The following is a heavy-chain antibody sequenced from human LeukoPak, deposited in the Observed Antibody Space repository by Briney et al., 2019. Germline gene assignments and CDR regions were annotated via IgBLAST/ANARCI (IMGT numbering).Heavy chain of an antibody. J-gene: IGHJ4*02. V-gene: IGHV3-7*04. Sequence: PGGSLRLSCAASGFTFSTYWTTWVRQAPGKGLEWVANIKQDGSEKYYVDSVKGRFTISRDNAKNSLYLQMNSLRAEDTAVYYCVRARSSEYWGQGTLVTVSS. CDR1: GFTFSTYW. CDR2: IKQDGSEK. CDR3: VRARSSEY.